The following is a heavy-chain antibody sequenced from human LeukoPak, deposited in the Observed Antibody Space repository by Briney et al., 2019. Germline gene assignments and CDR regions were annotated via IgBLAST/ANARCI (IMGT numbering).Heavy chain of an antibody. CDR1: GGSISSSSYY. V-gene: IGHV4-39*07. CDR2: IYYSGST. Sequence: SETLSLTCTVSGGSISSSSYYWGWIRQPPGKGLEWIGSIYYSGSTYYNPSLKSRVTISVDTSKNQFSLKLSSVTAADTAVYYCARVDSGSYESDYWGQGTLVTVSS. D-gene: IGHD1-26*01. J-gene: IGHJ4*02. CDR3: ARVDSGSYESDY.